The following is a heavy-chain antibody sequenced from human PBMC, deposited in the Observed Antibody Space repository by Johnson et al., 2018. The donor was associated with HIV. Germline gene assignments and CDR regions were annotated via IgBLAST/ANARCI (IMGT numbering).Heavy chain of an antibody. CDR2: IWYDGSNK. CDR3: ARVRIIYSSSSHAFDI. D-gene: IGHD6-6*01. Sequence: QVQLVESGGGVVQPGRSLRLSCAASGFTFSSYGMHWVRQAPGKGLAWVAVIWYDGSNKYYADSVKGRFTISRDNSKNTLYLQMSSLRVEDTAVYCCARVRIIYSSSSHAFDIWGQGTMVTVSS. V-gene: IGHV3-33*01. J-gene: IGHJ3*02. CDR1: GFTFSSYG.